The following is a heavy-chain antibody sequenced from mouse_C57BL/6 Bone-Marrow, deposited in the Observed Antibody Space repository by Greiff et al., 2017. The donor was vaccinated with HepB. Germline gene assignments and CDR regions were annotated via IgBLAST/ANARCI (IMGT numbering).Heavy chain of an antibody. CDR1: GYTFTDYY. V-gene: IGHV1-26*01. CDR2: INPNNGGT. Sequence: EVQLQQSGPELVKPGASVKISCKASGYTFTDYYMNWVKQSHGKSLEWIGDINPNNGGTSYNQKFKGKATLTVDKSSSTAYMELRSLTHEDSAVYYCAREGGAYWGQGTLVTVSA. J-gene: IGHJ3*01. CDR3: AREGGAY.